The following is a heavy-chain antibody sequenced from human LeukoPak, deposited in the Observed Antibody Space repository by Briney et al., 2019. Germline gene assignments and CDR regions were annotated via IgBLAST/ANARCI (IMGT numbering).Heavy chain of an antibody. CDR3: AKGPLYCSGASCYSVDY. CDR1: GFTFSAYA. Sequence: PGGSLRLSCVASGFTFSAYAMSWVRQAPGKGLEWVSTISRSSNNTYYAESVKGRFTISRDNPRTTLSLHMSSLRGDDTAVYYCAKGPLYCSGASCYSVDYWGQGTLVTVSS. D-gene: IGHD2-15*01. J-gene: IGHJ4*02. CDR2: ISRSSNNT. V-gene: IGHV3-23*01.